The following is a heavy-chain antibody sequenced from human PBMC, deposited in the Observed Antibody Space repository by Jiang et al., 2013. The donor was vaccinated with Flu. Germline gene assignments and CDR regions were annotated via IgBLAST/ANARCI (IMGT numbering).Heavy chain of an antibody. Sequence: PGLLKPSETLSLTCTVSAYSISSGYFWGWIRQPPGKGLEWIGNIYPSGSAHYNPSLKSRVTISIDTSKNQFSLNLRSMTAADTAVYYCVREGDYYDGSGYYYPPDHWGQGNLVTVSS. V-gene: IGHV4-38-2*02. D-gene: IGHD3-22*01. CDR2: IYPSGSA. CDR1: AYSISSGYF. J-gene: IGHJ4*02. CDR3: VREGDYYDGSGYYYPPDH.